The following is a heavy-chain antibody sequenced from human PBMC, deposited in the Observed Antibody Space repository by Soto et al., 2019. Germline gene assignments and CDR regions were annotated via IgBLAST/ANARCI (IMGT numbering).Heavy chain of an antibody. J-gene: IGHJ5*02. D-gene: IGHD3-3*01. CDR2: IYHSGST. CDR3: ARYYDFWSGYSKRGGWFDP. CDR1: GGSIRSSNW. V-gene: IGHV4-4*02. Sequence: QVQLQESGPGLVKPSGTLSLTCAVSGGSIRSSNWWSWVRQPPGKGLEWIGEIYHSGSTNYNPSRKSRVTISVDKSKNQFSLKLSSVTAADTAVYYCARYYDFWSGYSKRGGWFDPWGQGTLVTVSS.